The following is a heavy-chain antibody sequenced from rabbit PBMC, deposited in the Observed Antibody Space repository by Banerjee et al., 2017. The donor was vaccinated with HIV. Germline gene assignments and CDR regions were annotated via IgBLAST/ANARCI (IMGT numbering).Heavy chain of an antibody. D-gene: IGHD2-1*01. CDR2: IYTGSSGST. CDR1: GFSFSSDYD. J-gene: IGHJ4*01. V-gene: IGHV1S40*01. CDR3: ARAGRDFNL. Sequence: QSLEESGGGLVKPEGSLTLTCKASGFSFSSDYDMCWVRQAPGKGLELIACIYTGSSGSTYYASWVNGRFTISKTSSTTVTLQMTSLTAADTATYSCARAGRDFNLWGPGTLVTVS.